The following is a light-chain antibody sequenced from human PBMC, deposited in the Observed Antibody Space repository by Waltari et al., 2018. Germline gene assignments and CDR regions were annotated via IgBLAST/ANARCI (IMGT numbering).Light chain of an antibody. CDR3: SSYAGSNNVV. Sequence: QSALTQPPSASGSPGQSVTISCTGTSSDVGGYNYVSWYPQHPGKAPKLMIYEVSKRPSGVPDRFSGSKSGNTASLTVAGLQAEDEAGYYCSSYAGSNNVVFGGGTKLTVL. CDR2: EVS. V-gene: IGLV2-8*01. CDR1: SSDVGGYNY. J-gene: IGLJ2*01.